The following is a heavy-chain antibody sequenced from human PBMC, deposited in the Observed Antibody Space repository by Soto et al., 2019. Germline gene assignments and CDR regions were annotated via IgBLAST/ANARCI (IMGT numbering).Heavy chain of an antibody. V-gene: IGHV4-4*02. J-gene: IGHJ4*02. CDR2: IYHSGST. CDR1: GGSISSSNW. Sequence: PSETLSLTCAVSGGSISSSNWWSWVRQPPGKGLEWIREIYHSGSTNYNPSLKSRVTISVDKSKNQFSLKLSSVTAADTAVYYCASRRREIILYYDILTPYYPLSYWGQGTLVTVSS. D-gene: IGHD3-9*01. CDR3: ASRRREIILYYDILTPYYPLSY.